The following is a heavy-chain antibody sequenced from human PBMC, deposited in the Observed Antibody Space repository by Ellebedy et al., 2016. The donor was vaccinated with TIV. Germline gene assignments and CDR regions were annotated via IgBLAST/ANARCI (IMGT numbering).Heavy chain of an antibody. CDR1: GFSVADSN. J-gene: IGHJ6*02. V-gene: IGHV3-23*01. CDR2: IIGSGGNT. Sequence: PGGSLRLSCAASGFSVADSNMTWVRQAPGKGLEWVTGIIGSGGNTKYMESVKGRFTISRDNSKNTLFLLMNSLRGEDTAVYYCARSAKDHFYHGLDVWGQGTTVTVSS. CDR3: ARSAKDHFYHGLDV. D-gene: IGHD2/OR15-2a*01.